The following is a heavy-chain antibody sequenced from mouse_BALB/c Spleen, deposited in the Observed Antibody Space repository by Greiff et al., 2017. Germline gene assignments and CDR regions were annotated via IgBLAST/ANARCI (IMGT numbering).Heavy chain of an antibody. CDR2: ISSGGST. V-gene: IGHV5-6-5*01. D-gene: IGHD1-2*01. CDR1: GFTFSSYA. Sequence: EVMLVESGGGLVKPGGSLKLSCAASGFTFSSYAMSWVRQTPEKRLEWVASISSGGSTYYPDSVKGRFTISRDNARNILYLQMSSLRSEDTAMYYCARVIHYYGYFDYWGQGTTLTVSS. J-gene: IGHJ2*01. CDR3: ARVIHYYGYFDY.